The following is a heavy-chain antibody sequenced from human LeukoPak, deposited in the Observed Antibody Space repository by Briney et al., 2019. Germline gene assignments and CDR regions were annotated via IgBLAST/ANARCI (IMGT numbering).Heavy chain of an antibody. CDR2: INPNSGVT. Sequence: GASVKVSCKASGYTFSGFYIHWVRQAPGQGLEWMGWINPNSGVTNYAQKLQGRVTITRDTSIDTAYMQLSSLRSEDTAVYYCARGDHVRIYAESSFDIWGQGTMVTVSS. J-gene: IGHJ3*02. CDR1: GYTFSGFY. CDR3: ARGDHVRIYAESSFDI. D-gene: IGHD5/OR15-5a*01. V-gene: IGHV1-2*02.